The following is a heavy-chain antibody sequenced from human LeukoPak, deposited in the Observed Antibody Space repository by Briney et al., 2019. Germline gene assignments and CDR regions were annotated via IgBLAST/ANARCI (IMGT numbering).Heavy chain of an antibody. CDR1: GDSISSNSAA. Sequence: SQTLSLTCAISGDSISSNSAAWNWIRQSPARGLEWQGRTYYKSKWYNDYAVSVKGRITINPDTSKNQFSLQLNSLTPEDTAVYFCARQGALGWLTLDNWGQGTLVTVSS. CDR3: ARQGALGWLTLDN. V-gene: IGHV6-1*01. J-gene: IGHJ4*02. D-gene: IGHD2-21*01. CDR2: TYYKSKWYN.